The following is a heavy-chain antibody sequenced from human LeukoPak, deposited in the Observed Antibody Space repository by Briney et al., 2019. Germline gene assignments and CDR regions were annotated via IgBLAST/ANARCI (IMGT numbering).Heavy chain of an antibody. Sequence: GASVKVSCKASGYTFTSYGISWVRQAPGQGLEWMGWISAYNGNTNYAQKLQGRVTMTTDTSTSTAYMELRSLRSDDTAVYYCASRHSSGYYDYFDYWGQGTLVTVSS. CDR3: ASRHSSGYYDYFDY. D-gene: IGHD3-22*01. V-gene: IGHV1-18*01. CDR1: GYTFTSYG. CDR2: ISAYNGNT. J-gene: IGHJ4*02.